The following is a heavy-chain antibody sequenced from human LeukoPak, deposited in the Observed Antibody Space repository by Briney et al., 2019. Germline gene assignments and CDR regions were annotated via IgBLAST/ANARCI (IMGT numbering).Heavy chain of an antibody. V-gene: IGHV4-34*01. J-gene: IGHJ3*02. Sequence: SETLSLTCAVYGGSFSGYYWSWIRQPPGKGLEWIGEINHSGSTNYNPSLKSRVTISVDTSKNQFSLKLSSVTAADTAVYYCARCYPGYSSGWYDSSAFDIWGQGTMVTVSS. CDR2: INHSGST. CDR3: ARCYPGYSSGWYDSSAFDI. CDR1: GGSFSGYY. D-gene: IGHD6-19*01.